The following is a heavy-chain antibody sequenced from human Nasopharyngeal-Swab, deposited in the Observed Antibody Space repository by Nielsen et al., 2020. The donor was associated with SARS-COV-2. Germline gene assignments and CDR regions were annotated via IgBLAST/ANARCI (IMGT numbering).Heavy chain of an antibody. D-gene: IGHD6-13*01. J-gene: IGHJ4*02. V-gene: IGHV3-73*01. CDR1: EFTVNDYV. Sequence: GGSLRLSCVASEFTVNDYVIHWVRQAPGKGLEWVGRIRSKTHSYTNDYAASVKARFTIARNDSKTTAYLHMNSLESEDTAVYYCSTLPIPALGADYWGQGTLVTVSS. CDR2: IRSKTHSYTN. CDR3: STLPIPALGADY.